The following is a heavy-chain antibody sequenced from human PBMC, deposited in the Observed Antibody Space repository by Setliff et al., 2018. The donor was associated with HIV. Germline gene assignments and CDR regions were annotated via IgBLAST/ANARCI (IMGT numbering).Heavy chain of an antibody. Sequence: SETLSLTCTVSGGSISSNSYYWGWIRQPPGKGLEWIGSIYHSGRTYYTPSLKSRVTISVDASKNQISLKLTSVTAADTATYYCAREGDGIDYWGQGTLVTVSS. CDR3: AREGDGIDY. J-gene: IGHJ4*02. CDR1: GGSISSNSYY. CDR2: IYHSGRT. V-gene: IGHV4-39*02. D-gene: IGHD2-21*02.